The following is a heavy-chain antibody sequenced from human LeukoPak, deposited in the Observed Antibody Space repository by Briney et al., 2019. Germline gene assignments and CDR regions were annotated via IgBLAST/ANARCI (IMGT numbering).Heavy chain of an antibody. V-gene: IGHV3-11*04. CDR2: ISSSGSNI. Sequence: PGGSLRLSCAASGFTFSGYCMSWIRQAPGKGLEWVSYISSSGSNIYYADSVKGRFTISSDNAKNSLYLQMNSLRAADTAVYFCARASGITGTTWYYSYMDVWGKGTTVTVSS. CDR1: GFTFSGYC. CDR3: ARASGITGTTWYYSYMDV. D-gene: IGHD1-7*01. J-gene: IGHJ6*03.